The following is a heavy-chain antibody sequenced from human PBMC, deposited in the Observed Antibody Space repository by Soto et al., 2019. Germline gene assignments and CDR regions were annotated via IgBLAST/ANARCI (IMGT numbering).Heavy chain of an antibody. CDR3: ARDLLYYYGSGTSGGYYYYGMDV. V-gene: IGHV4-59*01. D-gene: IGHD3-10*01. Sequence: PSETLSLTCTVSGGSISSYYWSWIRQPPGKGLEWIGYIYYSGSTNYNPSLKSRVTISVDTSKNQFSLKLSSVTAADTAMYYCARDLLYYYGSGTSGGYYYYGMDVGGQGTTVTVSS. J-gene: IGHJ6*02. CDR2: IYYSGST. CDR1: GGSISSYY.